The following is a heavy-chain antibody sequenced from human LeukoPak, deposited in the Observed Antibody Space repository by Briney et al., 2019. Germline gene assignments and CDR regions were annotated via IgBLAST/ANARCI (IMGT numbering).Heavy chain of an antibody. V-gene: IGHV3-7*03. J-gene: IGHJ6*03. CDR1: GFTISRYW. CDR3: ASLGGSGSTYYYYMDV. Sequence: GGCLRLSCGASGFTISRYWMSWVRQAPGKGLEWVANIKQDGSVRTYVDSVKGRSTISRDNAKNSLYLQMNSLRAEDTALYYCASLGGSGSTYYYYMDVWGKGTTVTVSS. D-gene: IGHD3-10*01. CDR2: IKQDGSVR.